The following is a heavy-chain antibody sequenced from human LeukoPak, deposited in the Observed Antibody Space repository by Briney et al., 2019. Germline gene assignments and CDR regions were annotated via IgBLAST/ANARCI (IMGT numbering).Heavy chain of an antibody. V-gene: IGHV3-21*01. J-gene: IGHJ3*02. CDR1: GFTFSSYA. D-gene: IGHD3-3*01. CDR2: ISSSSSYI. CDR3: ARDAPRYYGGIHPYAFDI. Sequence: MTGGSLRLSCAASGFTFSSYAMSWVRQAPGKGLEWVSSISSSSSYIYYADSVKGRFTISRDNAKNSLYLQMNGLRAEDTAVYYCARDAPRYYGGIHPYAFDIWGQGTMVTVSS.